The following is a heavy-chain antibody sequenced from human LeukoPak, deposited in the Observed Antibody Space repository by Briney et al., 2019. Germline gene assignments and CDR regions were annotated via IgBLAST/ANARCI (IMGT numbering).Heavy chain of an antibody. CDR1: GGSFSGYY. J-gene: IGHJ4*02. CDR2: INHSGST. D-gene: IGHD3-22*01. Sequence: SETLSLTCAVYGGSFSGYYWSWIRQPPGKGLEWIGEINHSGSTNYNPSLKSRVTISVDTSKNQFSLKLSSVTAADTAVYYCERAVYYYDSSGYDFTLDYWGQGTLVTVSS. CDR3: ERAVYYYDSSGYDFTLDY. V-gene: IGHV4-34*01.